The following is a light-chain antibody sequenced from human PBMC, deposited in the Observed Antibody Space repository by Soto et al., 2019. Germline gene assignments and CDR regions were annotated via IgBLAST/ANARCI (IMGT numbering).Light chain of an antibody. Sequence: EIVMTQSPATLSVSPGERATLSCRASQSVSSNLAWYQQKPGQAPRLFIHGAFTRATGIPARFSGSGSGTEFTLTISSLQSEDFAVYYCQQYNNWPPTWTFGQGTKVEIK. V-gene: IGKV3-15*01. J-gene: IGKJ1*01. CDR1: QSVSSN. CDR3: QQYNNWPPTWT. CDR2: GAF.